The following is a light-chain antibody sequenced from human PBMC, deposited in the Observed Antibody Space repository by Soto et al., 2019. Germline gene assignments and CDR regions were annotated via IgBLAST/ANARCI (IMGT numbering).Light chain of an antibody. J-gene: IGLJ1*01. CDR3: SSYTSSSTYV. V-gene: IGLV2-14*01. CDR2: EVS. CDR1: SSDVGGYNY. Sequence: QSVLTQPASVSGSPGQSITISCTGTSSDVGGYNYVSWYQQHPGKAPKLMIYEVSNRPSGVSNRFSGSKSGNTASLTISGLQAEAEADYYCSSYTSSSTYVFGSGTKVTV.